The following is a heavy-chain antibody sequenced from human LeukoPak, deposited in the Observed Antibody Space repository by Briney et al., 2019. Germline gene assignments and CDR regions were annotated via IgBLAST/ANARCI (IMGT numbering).Heavy chain of an antibody. CDR1: GYTFSNYG. V-gene: IGHV1-18*01. D-gene: IGHD3-10*01. CDR2: ISTYNANT. Sequence: GASVKVSCKASGYTFSNYGITWVRQAPGQGLEWMGWISTYNANTNYAQEFQGRVTMTTDTSTSTAYMELRSLRSDDTAVYYCARTYGSGSYAYWGQGTLVTVSS. J-gene: IGHJ4*02. CDR3: ARTYGSGSYAY.